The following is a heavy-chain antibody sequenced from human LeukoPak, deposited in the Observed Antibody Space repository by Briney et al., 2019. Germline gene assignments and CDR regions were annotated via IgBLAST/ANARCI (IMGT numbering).Heavy chain of an antibody. CDR1: GYSISSGHY. CDR3: ARENIAVAGTPLVFDY. CDR2: IYHSGST. V-gene: IGHV4-38-2*02. D-gene: IGHD6-19*01. J-gene: IGHJ4*02. Sequence: SETLSLTCTVSGYSISSGHYWGWIRQPPGKGLEWIGSIYHSGSTYYNPSLKSRVTISVDTSKNQFSLKLSSVTAADTAVYYCARENIAVAGTPLVFDYWGQGTLVTVST.